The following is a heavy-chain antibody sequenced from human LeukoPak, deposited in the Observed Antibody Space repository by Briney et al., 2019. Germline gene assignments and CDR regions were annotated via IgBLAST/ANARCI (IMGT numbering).Heavy chain of an antibody. Sequence: GGSLRLSCAASGFTLSSCGFNWVRQAPGKGLEWVSSIGPTGTDRYYADSVRGRFTISRDNAKNSMYLQMDSLRDEDTAVYYCATETIGRHYDYWGQRTLLTVSS. J-gene: IGHJ4*02. D-gene: IGHD1-14*01. V-gene: IGHV3-21*01. CDR2: IGPTGTDR. CDR3: ATETIGRHYDY. CDR1: GFTLSSCG.